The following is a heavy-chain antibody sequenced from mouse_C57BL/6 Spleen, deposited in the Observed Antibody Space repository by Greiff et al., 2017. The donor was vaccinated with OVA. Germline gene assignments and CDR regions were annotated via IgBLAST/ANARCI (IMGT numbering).Heavy chain of an antibody. J-gene: IGHJ4*01. Sequence: VQLQQSGPELVKPGASVKISCKASGYAFSSSWMNWVKQRPGKGLEWIGRIYPGDGDTNYNGKFKGKATLTADKSSSTAYMQLSSLTSEDSAVYFYARKIENAMDYWGQGTSVTVSS. CDR2: IYPGDGDT. CDR1: GYAFSSSW. CDR3: ARKIENAMDY. V-gene: IGHV1-82*01.